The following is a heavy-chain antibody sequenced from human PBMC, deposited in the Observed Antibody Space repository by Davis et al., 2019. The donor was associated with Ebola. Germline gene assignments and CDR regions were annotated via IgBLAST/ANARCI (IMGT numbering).Heavy chain of an antibody. CDR1: GFTFSSYW. V-gene: IGHV3-7*01. CDR3: ARDASWSFDS. D-gene: IGHD2-8*01. CDR2: IKEDGSKK. J-gene: IGHJ4*02. Sequence: GESLKISCEASGFTFSSYWMSWVRQAPGKGLEWVANIKEDGSKKQYVDSLKGRFTISRDNAKKSLHLEVNSLRFDDTAVYYCARDASWSFDSWGQGTLVTVSS.